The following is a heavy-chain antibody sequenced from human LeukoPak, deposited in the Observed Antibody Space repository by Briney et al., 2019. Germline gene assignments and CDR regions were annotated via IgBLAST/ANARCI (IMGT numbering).Heavy chain of an antibody. CDR1: GFTFSSYA. CDR3: ARSSDARYCSGGSCYFYYGMDV. CDR2: ISSNGGST. V-gene: IGHV3-64D*09. J-gene: IGHJ6*02. D-gene: IGHD2-15*01. Sequence: GGSLRLSCSASGFTFSSYAMHWVRQAPGKGLEYVSAISSNGGSTYYTDSVKDRFTISRDNSKNTLYLQMSSLRAEDTAVYYCARSSDARYCSGGSCYFYYGMDVWGQGTTVTVSS.